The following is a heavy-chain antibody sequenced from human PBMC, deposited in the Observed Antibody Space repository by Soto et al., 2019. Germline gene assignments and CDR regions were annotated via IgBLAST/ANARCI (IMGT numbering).Heavy chain of an antibody. CDR1: GFTVSSFG. J-gene: IGHJ6*02. V-gene: IGHV3-64D*06. CDR3: VKDMGQAAVGIRYPYGLDV. Sequence: GGSLRLSCSGSGFTVSSFGMHWVRQAPGKGLEHVSTLSSNGIGTYYADSVRGRFTFSRDTSKNTLYLQMSSLRTEDTAVYYCVKDMGQAAVGIRYPYGLDVWGLGTTVTVSS. D-gene: IGHD6-13*01. CDR2: LSSNGIGT.